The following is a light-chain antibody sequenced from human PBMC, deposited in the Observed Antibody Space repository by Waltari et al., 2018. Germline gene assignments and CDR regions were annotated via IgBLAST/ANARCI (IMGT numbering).Light chain of an antibody. CDR1: QGISTS. Sequence: DIQMTQSPSSVSASVGDRVPITCRASQGISTSLAWYQQRPGKAPKVLIYSSSSLQSGVPSRFSGSGSGTDFTLTIDGLQPEDFATYYCQQGNSFPPTFGQGTKVEIK. V-gene: IGKV1-12*01. J-gene: IGKJ1*01. CDR3: QQGNSFPPT. CDR2: SSS.